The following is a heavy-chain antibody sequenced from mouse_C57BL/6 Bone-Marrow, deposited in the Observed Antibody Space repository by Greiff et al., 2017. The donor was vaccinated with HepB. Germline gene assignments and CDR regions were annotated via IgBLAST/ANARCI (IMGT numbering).Heavy chain of an antibody. J-gene: IGHJ3*01. CDR2: IYPRSGNT. D-gene: IGHD1-1*01. CDR3: ARENGRGFAY. CDR1: GYTFTSYG. V-gene: IGHV1-81*01. Sequence: VQLQQSGAELARPGASVKLSCKASGYTFTSYGISWVKQRTGQGLEWIGEIYPRSGNTYYNEKFKGQATLTADKSSSTAYMELRSLTSEDSAVYFCARENGRGFAYWGQGTLVTVSA.